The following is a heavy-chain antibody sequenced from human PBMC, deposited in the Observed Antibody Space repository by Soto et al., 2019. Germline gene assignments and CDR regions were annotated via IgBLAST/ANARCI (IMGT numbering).Heavy chain of an antibody. CDR1: GYSFTSDW. V-gene: IGHV5-51*01. J-gene: IGHJ4*02. CDR3: ARWYSSGLYYLAY. D-gene: IGHD6-19*01. Sequence: RGESLKISCKGSGYSFTSDWVAWVRQMPGKGLEWMGIIYPGDSDTRYSPSFQGQVTISADKSINTAYLQWSSLKASDTAMYFCARWYSSGLYYLAYWGQGTLVTVSS. CDR2: IYPGDSDT.